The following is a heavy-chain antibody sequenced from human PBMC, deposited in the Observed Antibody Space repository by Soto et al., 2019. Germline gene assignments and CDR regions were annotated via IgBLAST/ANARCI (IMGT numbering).Heavy chain of an antibody. CDR1: GYTFTGYY. V-gene: IGHV1-2*02. Sequence: ASVKVSCKASGYTFTGYYMHWVRQAPGQGLEWMGRINPNSGGTNYAQKFQGRVTMTRDTSISTAYMELSRLRSDDTAVYYCARGGYSYGLPTYYYGMDVWGQATTVTV. D-gene: IGHD5-18*01. CDR3: ARGGYSYGLPTYYYGMDV. J-gene: IGHJ6*02. CDR2: INPNSGGT.